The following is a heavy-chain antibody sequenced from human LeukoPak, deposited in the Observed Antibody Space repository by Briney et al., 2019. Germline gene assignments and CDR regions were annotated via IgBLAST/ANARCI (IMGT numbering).Heavy chain of an antibody. CDR3: ASADYNDYYIDF. CDR2: IYYSGMT. V-gene: IGHV4-59*01. D-gene: IGHD4-11*01. Sequence: SETLSLTCTVSGGSISSYYWSWIRQPPGKGLEWIGYIYYSGMTNYNPSLKSRVTISLDTSKNQFSLKLSSVTAADTAVYYCASADYNDYYIDFWGQGTLVTVSS. J-gene: IGHJ4*02. CDR1: GGSISSYY.